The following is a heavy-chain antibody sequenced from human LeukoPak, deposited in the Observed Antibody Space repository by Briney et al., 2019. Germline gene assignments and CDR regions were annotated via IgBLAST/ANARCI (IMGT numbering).Heavy chain of an antibody. CDR2: IKSKTDGGTT. CDR3: TTGLIYDFWSGYYKYFDY. V-gene: IGHV3-15*01. J-gene: IGHJ4*02. Sequence: GGSLRLSCAASGFTFSNAWMSWVRQAPGKGLEWVGRIKSKTDGGTTDYAAPVKGRFTISRDDSKNTLYLQMNSLKTEDTAVYYCTTGLIYDFWSGYYKYFDYWGQGTLVTVSS. CDR1: GFTFSNAW. D-gene: IGHD3-3*01.